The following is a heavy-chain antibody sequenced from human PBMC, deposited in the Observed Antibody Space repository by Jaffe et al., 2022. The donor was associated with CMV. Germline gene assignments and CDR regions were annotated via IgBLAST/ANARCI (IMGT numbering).Heavy chain of an antibody. CDR2: IHSGNGNT. CDR3: ARDRHFLDWVLEDN. V-gene: IGHV1-3*01. CDR1: EYIFTNYA. J-gene: IGHJ4*02. D-gene: IGHD2-8*02. Sequence: QVQLVQSGAEVKKPGASVKVSCKASEYIFTNYAIHWVRQAPGQSLEWMGWIHSGNGNTKSAQKFQGRVTFTRDTTASTAYMELRSLRSEDTAVYYCARDRHFLDWVLEDNWGQGTPVTVSS.